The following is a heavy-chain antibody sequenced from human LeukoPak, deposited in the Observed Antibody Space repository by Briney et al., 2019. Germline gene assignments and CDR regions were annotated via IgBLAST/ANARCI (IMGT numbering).Heavy chain of an antibody. Sequence: GGSLRLSCAASGFTFSDYYMSWIRQAPGKGLEWVSYISSTSSYTYYADSVKGRFTISRDNSKNTLYLQMNSLRAEDTAVYYCAKGPGDMSSGGDAFDIWGQGTMVTVSS. D-gene: IGHD3-22*01. V-gene: IGHV3-11*05. CDR3: AKGPGDMSSGGDAFDI. CDR2: ISSTSSYT. J-gene: IGHJ3*02. CDR1: GFTFSDYY.